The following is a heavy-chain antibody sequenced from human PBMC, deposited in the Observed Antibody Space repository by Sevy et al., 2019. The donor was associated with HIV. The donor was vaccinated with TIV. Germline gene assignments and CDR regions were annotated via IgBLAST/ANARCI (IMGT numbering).Heavy chain of an antibody. CDR3: ARPQDYYGSGAFDI. D-gene: IGHD3-10*01. CDR2: IKQEGSEK. CDR1: GFTFSSYW. Sequence: GGSLRLSCAASGFTFSSYWMSWVRQAPGKGLEWVANIKQEGSEKYYVDSVKGRFTISRDNAKNSLYLQMNSLRAEDTAVYYCARPQDYYGSGAFDIWGQGTMVTVSS. J-gene: IGHJ3*02. V-gene: IGHV3-7*03.